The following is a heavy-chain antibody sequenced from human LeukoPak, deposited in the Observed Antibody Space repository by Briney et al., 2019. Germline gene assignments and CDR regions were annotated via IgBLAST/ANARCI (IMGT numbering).Heavy chain of an antibody. D-gene: IGHD1-26*01. CDR3: ARRPLRHSGSSFDY. CDR1: GGSFSCYY. J-gene: IGHJ4*02. V-gene: IGHV4-34*01. CDR2: INHSGST. Sequence: SETLSLTCAVYGGSFSCYYWSWIRQPPGKGLEWIGEINHSGSTNYNPSLKSRVTISVDTSKNQFSLKLSSVTAADTAVYYCARRPLRHSGSSFDYWGQGTLVTVSS.